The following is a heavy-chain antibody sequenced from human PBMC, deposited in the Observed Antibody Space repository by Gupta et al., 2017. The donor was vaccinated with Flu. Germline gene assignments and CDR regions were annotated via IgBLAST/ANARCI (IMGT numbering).Heavy chain of an antibody. D-gene: IGHD6-19*01. Sequence: EVQMLASGGGLVQPGGSLSLSCAASRFPFSSYAMRWVRQAPGKGLEWVSASSGSGGSTYYADPVKGRCTISRDNSKNTLYRQMNSLRAEDTAVYYCAKVWGQWLHYLDYWGQGTLVTVSS. J-gene: IGHJ4*02. CDR3: AKVWGQWLHYLDY. CDR2: SSGSGGST. V-gene: IGHV3-23*01. CDR1: RFPFSSYA.